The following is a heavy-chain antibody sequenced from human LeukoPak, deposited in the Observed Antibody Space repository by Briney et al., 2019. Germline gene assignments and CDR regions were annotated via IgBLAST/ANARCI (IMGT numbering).Heavy chain of an antibody. CDR2: IRHDGSKI. CDR1: GFTFSNYG. Sequence: GGSLRLSCEASGFTFSNYGMHWVRQAPGKGLEWAAFIRHDGSKIYYADSVKGRFTISRDSSKSTLYLQTNSLRAEDTAVYYCARWTTVTTGGFRYWGQGTLVTVSS. V-gene: IGHV3-30*02. CDR3: ARWTTVTTGGFRY. J-gene: IGHJ4*02. D-gene: IGHD4-11*01.